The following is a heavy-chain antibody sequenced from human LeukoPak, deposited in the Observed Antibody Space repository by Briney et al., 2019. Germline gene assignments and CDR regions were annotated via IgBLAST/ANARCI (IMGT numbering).Heavy chain of an antibody. CDR1: GITLSNYG. CDR3: AKRGVVIRVILVGFHKEAYYFES. V-gene: IGHV3-23*01. Sequence: GGSLRLSCAVSGITLSNYGMSWVRQAPGKGLEWVAGISDSGGNTKYADSVKGRFTISRDNPKNTLYLQMTSLRAEDTAVYFCAKRGVVIRVILVGFHKEAYYFESWGQGALVTVSS. CDR2: ISDSGGNT. D-gene: IGHD3/OR15-3a*01. J-gene: IGHJ4*02.